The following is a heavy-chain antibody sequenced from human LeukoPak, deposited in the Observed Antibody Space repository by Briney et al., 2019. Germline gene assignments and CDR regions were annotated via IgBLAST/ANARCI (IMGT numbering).Heavy chain of an antibody. CDR1: GFTFDDYA. Sequence: GRSLRLSCAASGFTFDDYAMHWVRQAPGKGLEWVSGISWNSGSIGYADSVKGRFTISRDNAKNSLYLQMNSLRAEDTAVYYCARLDTAMVTDPYYFDYWGQGTLVTVSS. V-gene: IGHV3-9*01. J-gene: IGHJ4*02. CDR3: ARLDTAMVTDPYYFDY. CDR2: ISWNSGSI. D-gene: IGHD5-18*01.